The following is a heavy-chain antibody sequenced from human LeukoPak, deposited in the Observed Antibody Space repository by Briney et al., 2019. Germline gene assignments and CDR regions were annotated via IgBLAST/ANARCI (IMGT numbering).Heavy chain of an antibody. CDR3: ARRLPVAGTRPFDY. V-gene: IGHV3-23*01. Sequence: GGSLRLSCVASGFTFTSYWMSWVRQAPGKGLEWVSAISGSGGSTYYADSVKGRFTISRDNSKNTLYLQMNSLRAEDTAVYYCARRLPVAGTRPFDYWGQGTLVTVSS. CDR1: GFTFTSYW. J-gene: IGHJ4*02. CDR2: ISGSGGST. D-gene: IGHD6-19*01.